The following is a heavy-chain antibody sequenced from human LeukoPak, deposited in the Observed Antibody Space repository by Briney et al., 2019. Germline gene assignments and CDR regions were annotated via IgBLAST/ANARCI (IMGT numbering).Heavy chain of an antibody. CDR2: IYSGGST. CDR3: ARVQEDYYDSSGYYYFDY. D-gene: IGHD3-22*01. J-gene: IGHJ4*02. Sequence: GGSLRLSCAASGFTVSSNYMSWVRQAPGKGLEWVSVIYSGGSTYYADSVKGRLTISRDNSKNTLYLQMNSLRAEDTAVYYCARVQEDYYDSSGYYYFDYWSQGTLVTVSS. CDR1: GFTVSSNY. V-gene: IGHV3-53*01.